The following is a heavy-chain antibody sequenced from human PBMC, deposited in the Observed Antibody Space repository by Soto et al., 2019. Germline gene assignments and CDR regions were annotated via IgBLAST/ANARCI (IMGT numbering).Heavy chain of an antibody. CDR3: ARDPSSGGFCPGPCFDY. J-gene: IGHJ4*02. CDR1: GDSINSRSYY. Sequence: PSETLSLTCTVTGDSINSRSYYWSWIRQPPGKGLESIGYISYNGRTYYNPSLKSRLTMSIDTSQNQFSLKLTSVTAADTAVYYCARDPSSGGFCPGPCFDYWGQGSLVTVSS. V-gene: IGHV4-30-4*01. D-gene: IGHD2-15*01. CDR2: ISYNGRT.